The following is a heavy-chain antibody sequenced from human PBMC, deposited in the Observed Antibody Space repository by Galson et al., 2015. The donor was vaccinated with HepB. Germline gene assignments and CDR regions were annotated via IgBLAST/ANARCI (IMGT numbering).Heavy chain of an antibody. J-gene: IGHJ4*02. D-gene: IGHD6-19*01. CDR3: ATSGYSSGARY. CDR2: IYYSGST. CDR1: GGSISSNY. Sequence: LTCTVSGGSISSNYWSWIRQPPGKGLEWIGYIYYSGSTNYNPSLKSRVTISVDTSKNQFSLKLSSVTAADTAVYYCATSGYSSGARYWGQGTLVTVSS. V-gene: IGHV4-59*01.